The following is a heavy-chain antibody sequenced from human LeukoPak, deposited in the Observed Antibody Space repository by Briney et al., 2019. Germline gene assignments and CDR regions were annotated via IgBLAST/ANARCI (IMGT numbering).Heavy chain of an antibody. V-gene: IGHV3-7*04. CDR2: IKQDGTEK. Sequence: SGGSLRLSCAASGFSFTTYWMSWVRQAPGKGLEWVANIKQDGTEKYYVDSVKDRFTISRDNSKNTLYLHMNSLRAEDTAVYYCAKEMTFFFCMDVWGKGTTVTVSS. CDR3: AKEMTFFFCMDV. J-gene: IGHJ6*03. CDR1: GFSFTTYW.